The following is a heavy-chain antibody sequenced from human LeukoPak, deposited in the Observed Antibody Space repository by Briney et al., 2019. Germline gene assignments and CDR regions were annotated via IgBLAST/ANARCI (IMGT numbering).Heavy chain of an antibody. CDR1: GFTFSSYA. V-gene: IGHV3-23*01. CDR3: ANNYYDSSGYYQGKVHHYGMDV. Sequence: RSLRLSCAASGFTFSSYALSWVRQAPGAGLEWVSAIRGSGGSTYYEGSVKGPFTIHRDISKNTLYLKVKGQRAEDTAVYYCANNYYDSSGYYQGKVHHYGMDVWGQGTTVTVSS. J-gene: IGHJ6*02. CDR2: IRGSGGST. D-gene: IGHD3-22*01.